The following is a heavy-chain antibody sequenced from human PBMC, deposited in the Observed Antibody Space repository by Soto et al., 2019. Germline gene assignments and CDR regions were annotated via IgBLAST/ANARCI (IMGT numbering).Heavy chain of an antibody. CDR3: ARDYRFDP. CDR2: IWYDGSNK. Sequence: QVQLVESGGGVVQPGRSLRLSCAXSGFXXSSYGMHWVRQAPGKGLEWVAVIWYDGSNKYYADSVKGRFTISRDNSKNTLYLQMNSLRAEDTAVYYCARDYRFDPWGQGTLVTVSS. V-gene: IGHV3-33*01. J-gene: IGHJ5*02. CDR1: GFXXSSYG.